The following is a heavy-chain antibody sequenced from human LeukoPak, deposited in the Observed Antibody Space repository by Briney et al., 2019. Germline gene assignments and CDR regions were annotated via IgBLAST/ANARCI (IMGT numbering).Heavy chain of an antibody. V-gene: IGHV3-9*01. CDR3: AKDPAALAYGMDV. Sequence: GRSLRLSCAASGFTFDDYAMHWVRQAPGKGLEWVSGISWNSGSIGYADSVKGRFTISRDNAKNSLYLQMNSLRAEDTALYYCAKDPAALAYGMDVWGQETTVTVSS. CDR2: ISWNSGSI. CDR1: GFTFDDYA. J-gene: IGHJ6*02. D-gene: IGHD6-13*01.